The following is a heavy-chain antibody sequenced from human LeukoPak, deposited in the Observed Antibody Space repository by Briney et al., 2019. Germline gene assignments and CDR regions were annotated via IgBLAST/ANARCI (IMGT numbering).Heavy chain of an antibody. CDR3: TTVLGYCSSTSCFPLWAFDI. J-gene: IGHJ3*02. V-gene: IGHV3-21*03. D-gene: IGHD2-2*01. CDR1: GFTFSSYS. Sequence: GGSLRLSCAASGFTFSSYSMNWVRQAPGKGLEWVSSISSSSSYIYYADSVKGRFTISRDNAKNSLYLQMNSLRAEDTAVYYCTTVLGYCSSTSCFPLWAFDIWGQGTMVTVSS. CDR2: ISSSSSYI.